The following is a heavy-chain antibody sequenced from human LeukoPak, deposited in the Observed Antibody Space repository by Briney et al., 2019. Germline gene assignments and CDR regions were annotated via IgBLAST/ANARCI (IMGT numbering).Heavy chain of an antibody. CDR1: GGSFSGYY. CDR3: ARGGIAVAGSDFDY. V-gene: IGHV4-34*01. J-gene: IGHJ4*02. D-gene: IGHD6-19*01. CDR2: INHSGST. Sequence: PSETLSLTCAVYGGSFSGYYWSWIRQPPGKGLEWIGEINHSGSTNYNPSLKSRVTISVDTSKNQFSLKLSSVTAADTAVYYCARGGIAVAGSDFDYWGQGTLVTVSS.